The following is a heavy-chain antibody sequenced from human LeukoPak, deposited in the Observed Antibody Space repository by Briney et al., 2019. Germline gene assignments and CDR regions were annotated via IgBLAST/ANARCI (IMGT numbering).Heavy chain of an antibody. J-gene: IGHJ4*02. CDR2: ISSSGSTI. CDR3: ARDAYYDSSGYYGY. D-gene: IGHD3-22*01. Sequence: GGSLRLSCAASGSTFSDYYMSWIRQAPGKGLEWVSYISSSGSTIYYADSVKGRFTISRDNAKNSLYLQMNSLRAEDTAVYYCARDAYYDSSGYYGYWGQGTLVTVFS. CDR1: GSTFSDYY. V-gene: IGHV3-11*01.